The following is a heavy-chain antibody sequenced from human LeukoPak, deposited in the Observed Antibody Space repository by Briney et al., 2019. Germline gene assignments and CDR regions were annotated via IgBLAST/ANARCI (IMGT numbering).Heavy chain of an antibody. CDR3: ARVGSSGYYGAFDI. J-gene: IGHJ3*02. Sequence: GGSLRLSCAASGFTFDDYSMHWVRQAPGKGLEWVSLISWDGDITYYADSVKGRFTMSRDNAKNSLYLQMNSLRAEDTALYYCARVGSSGYYGAFDIWGQGTMVTVSS. D-gene: IGHD3-22*01. CDR1: GFTFDDYS. V-gene: IGHV3-43*01. CDR2: ISWDGDIT.